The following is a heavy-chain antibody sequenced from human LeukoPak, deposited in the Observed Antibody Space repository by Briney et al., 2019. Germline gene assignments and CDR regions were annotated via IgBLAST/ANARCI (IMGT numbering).Heavy chain of an antibody. J-gene: IGHJ6*02. CDR3: TRARPLYGMDV. CDR2: IYHSRST. CDR1: GGSITTSTSSW. V-gene: IGHV4-4*02. Sequence: PSGTLSLTCTVSGGSITTSTSSWCRWVRQPPGKWLEWIGEIYHSRSTNYNPSLESRVTISVDTSKNQFSLRLSAVTAADTAVYFCTRARPLYGMDVWGQGTTLSVSS.